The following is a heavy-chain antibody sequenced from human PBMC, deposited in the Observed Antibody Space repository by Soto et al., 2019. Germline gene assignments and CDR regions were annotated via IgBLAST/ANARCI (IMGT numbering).Heavy chain of an antibody. V-gene: IGHV3-7*03. CDR2: IKEDGSEK. D-gene: IGHD1-26*01. CDR3: ASYRTMGC. Sequence: EVQLVESGGGLVQPGGSQRLSCAASGFTLSSFWMSWVRQAPGKGLEWVASIKEDGSEKTYVDSVKGRFSISRDTAKNALYLQMNSLRAEDAAVYYCASYRTMGCWGQGTPVTVSS. CDR1: GFTLSSFW. J-gene: IGHJ4*02.